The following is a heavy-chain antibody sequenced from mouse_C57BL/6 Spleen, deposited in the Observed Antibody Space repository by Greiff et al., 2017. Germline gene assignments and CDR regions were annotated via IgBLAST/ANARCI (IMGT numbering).Heavy chain of an antibody. V-gene: IGHV5-6*01. Sequence: EVMLVESGGDLVKPGGSLKLSCAASGFTFSSYGMSWVRQTPDKRLEWVATISSGGSYTYYPDSVKGRFTISRDNAKNTLYLQMSSLKSEDTAMYYCARHPKYYGSKGAMDYWGQGTSVTVSS. J-gene: IGHJ4*01. CDR3: ARHPKYYGSKGAMDY. D-gene: IGHD1-1*01. CDR1: GFTFSSYG. CDR2: ISSGGSYT.